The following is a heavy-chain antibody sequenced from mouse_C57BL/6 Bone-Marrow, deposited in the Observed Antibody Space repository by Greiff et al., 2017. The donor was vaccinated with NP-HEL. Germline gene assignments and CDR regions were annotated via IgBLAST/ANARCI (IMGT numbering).Heavy chain of an antibody. J-gene: IGHJ2*01. CDR3: ARLVFRGSSLDY. Sequence: VKLMESGAELVRPGTSVKMSCKASGYTFTNYWIGWAKQRPGHGLEWIGDIYPGGGYTNYNEKFKGKATLTADESSSTAYMQFSSLTSEDSAIYYCARLVFRGSSLDYWGQGTTLTVSS. V-gene: IGHV1-63*01. D-gene: IGHD1-1*01. CDR1: GYTFTNYW. CDR2: IYPGGGYT.